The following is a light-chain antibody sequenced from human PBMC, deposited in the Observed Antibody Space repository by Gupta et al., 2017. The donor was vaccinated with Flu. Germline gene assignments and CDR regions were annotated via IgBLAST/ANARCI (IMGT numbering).Light chain of an antibody. CDR3: NSYTSSSTRV. J-gene: IGLJ3*02. V-gene: IGLV2-14*01. CDR2: EVT. Sequence: QSALTQPASVSGSPGQSITISCTGTSSDVGGYNYVSWYQQHPGKAPKLMIYEVTNRPSRVSNRFSGSKSGNTASLTISGLQAEDEADYYCNSYTSSSTRVFGGGTKLTVL. CDR1: SSDVGGYNY.